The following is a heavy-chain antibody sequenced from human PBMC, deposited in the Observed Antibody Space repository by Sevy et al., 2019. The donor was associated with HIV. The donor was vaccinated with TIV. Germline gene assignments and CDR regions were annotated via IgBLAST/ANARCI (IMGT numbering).Heavy chain of an antibody. J-gene: IGHJ3*02. CDR1: GYTLTELS. V-gene: IGHV1-24*01. CDR2: FDPEDGET. CDR3: AKDVSRIGVGATGDAFDI. Sequence: ASVKVSCKVSGYTLTELSMHWVRQAPGKGLEWMGGFDPEDGETIYAQKFQGRVTMTEDTSTDTAYMELSSLRSEDTAEYYGAKDVSRIGVGATGDAFDIWGQGTMVTVSS. D-gene: IGHD1-26*01.